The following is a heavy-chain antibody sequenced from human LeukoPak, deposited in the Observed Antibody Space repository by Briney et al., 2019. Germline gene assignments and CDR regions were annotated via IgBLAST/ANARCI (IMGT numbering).Heavy chain of an antibody. J-gene: IGHJ4*02. CDR1: GFTFSNHA. CDR2: ISGGGNT. D-gene: IGHD3-22*01. Sequence: AGGSLRLSCAASGFTFSNHAVSWVRQAPGKGLEWVSGISGGGNTFYADSVKGRFTISRDNSKNVLYLQLNTLGAEDTALYYCARVDDSTGDPHLHFDYWGQGTLVTVSS. V-gene: IGHV3-23*01. CDR3: ARVDDSTGDPHLHFDY.